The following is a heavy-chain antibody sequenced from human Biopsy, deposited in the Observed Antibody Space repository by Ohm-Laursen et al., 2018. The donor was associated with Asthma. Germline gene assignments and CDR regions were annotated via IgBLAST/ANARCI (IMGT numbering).Heavy chain of an antibody. J-gene: IGHJ3*02. CDR3: VRDGTDDAFDI. CDR1: GFSFSNFA. Sequence: RSLRLSYAASGFSFSNFAIHWVRQAPGKGLEWVGVISKDASTQDYADSVKGRFTMARDNSKNTLDLRMNSLREEDTAVYYCVRDGTDDAFDIWGQGTVVSVSS. CDR2: ISKDASTQ. D-gene: IGHD1-1*01. V-gene: IGHV3-30*01.